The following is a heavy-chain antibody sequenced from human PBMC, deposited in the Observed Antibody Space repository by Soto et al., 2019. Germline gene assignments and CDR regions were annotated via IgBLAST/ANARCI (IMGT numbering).Heavy chain of an antibody. Sequence: QVQLVQSGAEVKKPGASVKVSCKSSGYTFTMSGISWVRQAPGQGLEWMGWISGYNGNTNYEQKFQERDNMTTDKSTTTAYMELRSLRSVDTAVYYCAREGPRPYYYYGMDVWGQGTTVTVSS. V-gene: IGHV1-18*01. CDR1: GYTFTMSG. CDR2: ISGYNGNT. CDR3: AREGPRPYYYYGMDV. J-gene: IGHJ6*02.